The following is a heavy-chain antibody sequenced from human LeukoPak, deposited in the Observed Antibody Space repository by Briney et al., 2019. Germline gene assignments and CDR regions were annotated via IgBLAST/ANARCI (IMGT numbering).Heavy chain of an antibody. Sequence: GGTLRLSCAASGFTFSSYGMTWIRQAPGKGLEWVSHISTTGGTKYYADSVKGRFTISRDNAQNSLFLEMNSLTAEDTALYYCARDWLGSGWDYWGQGSLVTVSS. D-gene: IGHD6-19*01. J-gene: IGHJ4*02. CDR1: GFTFSSYG. CDR3: ARDWLGSGWDY. CDR2: ISTTGGTK. V-gene: IGHV3-48*04.